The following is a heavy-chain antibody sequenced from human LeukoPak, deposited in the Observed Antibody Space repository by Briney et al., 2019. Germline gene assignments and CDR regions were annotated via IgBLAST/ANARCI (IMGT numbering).Heavy chain of an antibody. J-gene: IGHJ6*02. CDR3: ASSVVTAMVTTTYYYYGMDV. D-gene: IGHD5-18*01. CDR2: IIPILGIA. Sequence: ASVKVSCKASGGTFISYTIRWVRQTPGGGLEWMGRIIPILGIANYAQTFRGSGTTTPDKSTSTAYMELSSLRSEDTAVYYCASSVVTAMVTTTYYYYGMDVWGQGTTVTVSS. V-gene: IGHV1-69*02. CDR1: GGTFISYT.